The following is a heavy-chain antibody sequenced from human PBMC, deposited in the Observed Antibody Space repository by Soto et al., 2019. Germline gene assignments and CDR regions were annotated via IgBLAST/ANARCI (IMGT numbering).Heavy chain of an antibody. D-gene: IGHD4-17*01. V-gene: IGHV2-26*01. CDR3: ARMDGDFNYYALDV. J-gene: IGHJ6*02. CDR1: GFSLIIGRMG. Sequence: SGPTLVNPTETLTLTCTFSGFSLIIGRMGVSWIRQPPGKPLEWLAHFFSDVERSYSASMQSRLTLSTDISGSQVVLTMTNMDPVDTATYYCARMDGDFNYYALDVWGQGTTVTVSS. CDR2: FFSDVER.